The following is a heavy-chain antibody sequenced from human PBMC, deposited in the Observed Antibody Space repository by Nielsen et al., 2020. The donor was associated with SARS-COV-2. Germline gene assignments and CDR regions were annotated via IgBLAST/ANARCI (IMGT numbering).Heavy chain of an antibody. Sequence: SCAVSGDSISSINWWTWVRQAPGKGLEWIGEIYHSGSTDYNPSLRSRITLSLDKSKKEISLRLSSVTAADTAVYYCATATDKTGRAWGYWGQGILVTVSS. CDR2: IYHSGST. J-gene: IGHJ4*02. CDR3: ATATDKTGRAWGY. CDR1: GDSISSINW. D-gene: IGHD2-8*02. V-gene: IGHV4-4*02.